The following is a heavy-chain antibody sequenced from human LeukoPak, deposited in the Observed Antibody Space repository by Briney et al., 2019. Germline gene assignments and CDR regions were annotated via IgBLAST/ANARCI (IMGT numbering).Heavy chain of an antibody. CDR3: GERKPSGSWSS. CDR1: GGTFSSYA. Sequence: SVKVSRKASGGTFSSYAIRWVRQAPGQGLEWVGGIIPIFGTANYAQKFQGRVTITTDESTSTAYMELSSRRSEDTAVYYCGERKPSGSWSSWGQGTMVTVSS. D-gene: IGHD6-13*01. V-gene: IGHV1-69*05. J-gene: IGHJ5*02. CDR2: IIPIFGTA.